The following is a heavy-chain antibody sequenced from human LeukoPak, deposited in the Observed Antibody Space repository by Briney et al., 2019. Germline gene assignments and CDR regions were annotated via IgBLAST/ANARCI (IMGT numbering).Heavy chain of an antibody. CDR3: ARDNGDGSTWRDPYYFDY. Sequence: SAKVSCKASGGTFSSYAISWVRQAPGQGLEWMGGIIPIFGTANYAQKFQGRVTITTDESTSTAHMKLSSLRSEDTAVYYCARDNGDGSTWRDPYYFDYWGQGTLVTVSS. V-gene: IGHV1-69*05. J-gene: IGHJ4*02. D-gene: IGHD5-24*01. CDR2: IIPIFGTA. CDR1: GGTFSSYA.